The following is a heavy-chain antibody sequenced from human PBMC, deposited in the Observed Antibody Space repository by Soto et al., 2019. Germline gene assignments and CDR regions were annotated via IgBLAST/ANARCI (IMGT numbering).Heavy chain of an antibody. D-gene: IGHD2-2*01. CDR2: ISSSSSYI. J-gene: IGHJ4*02. CDR1: GFTFSSYS. Sequence: EVQLVESGGGLVKPGGSLRLSCAASGFTFSSYSMNWVRQAPGKGLEWVSSISSSSSYIYYADSVKGRFTISRDNAKNSLYLQMNSLRAEDTAVYYCARASFYCSSTSCYHYFAYWGQGTLVTVSS. V-gene: IGHV3-21*01. CDR3: ARASFYCSSTSCYHYFAY.